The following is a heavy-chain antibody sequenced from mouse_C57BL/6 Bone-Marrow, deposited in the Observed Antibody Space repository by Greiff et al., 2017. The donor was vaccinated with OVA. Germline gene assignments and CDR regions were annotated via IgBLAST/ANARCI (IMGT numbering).Heavy chain of an antibody. J-gene: IGHJ2*01. V-gene: IGHV1-69*01. Sequence: QVQLKQPGAELVMPGASVKLSCKASGYTFTSYWMHWVKQRPGQGLEWIGEIDPSDSYTNYNQKFKGKSTLTVDKSSSTAYMQLSSLTSEDSAVYYCARSACYLGFDYWGQGTTLTVSS. D-gene: IGHD3-1*01. CDR2: IDPSDSYT. CDR3: ARSACYLGFDY. CDR1: GYTFTSYW.